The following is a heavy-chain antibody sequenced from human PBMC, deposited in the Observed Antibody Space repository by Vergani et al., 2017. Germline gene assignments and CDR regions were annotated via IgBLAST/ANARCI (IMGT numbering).Heavy chain of an antibody. V-gene: IGHV3-48*01. CDR1: GFTFSSYS. D-gene: IGHD4-17*01. J-gene: IGHJ4*02. Sequence: EVQLLESGGGLVQPGGSLRLSCAASGFTFSSYSMNWVRQAPGKGLEWVSYISSSSSTIYYADSVKGRFTISRDNAKNSLYLQMNSLRAEDAAGYYCARYDGLLGDYGNDYWGQGTLVTVSA. CDR2: ISSSSSTI. CDR3: ARYDGLLGDYGNDY.